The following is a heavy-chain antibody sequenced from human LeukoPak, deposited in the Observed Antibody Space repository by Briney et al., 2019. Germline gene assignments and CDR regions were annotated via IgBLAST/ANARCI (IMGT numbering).Heavy chain of an antibody. CDR1: GGSFSGYY. CDR2: IYYSGST. J-gene: IGHJ4*02. CDR3: ASGGDTYYYDSSGYFPL. Sequence: PSETLSLTCAVYGGSFSGYYWSWIRQPPGKGLEWIGYIYYSGSTNYNPSLKSRVTISVDTSRNQFSLKLSSVTAADTAVYYCASGGDTYYYDSSGYFPLWGQGTLVTISS. V-gene: IGHV4-59*01. D-gene: IGHD3-22*01.